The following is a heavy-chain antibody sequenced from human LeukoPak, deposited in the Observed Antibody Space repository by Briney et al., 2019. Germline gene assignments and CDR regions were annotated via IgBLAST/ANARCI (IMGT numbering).Heavy chain of an antibody. V-gene: IGHV1-8*01. J-gene: IGHJ4*02. Sequence: ASVKVSCKASGYTFTSYDINWVRQATGQGLEWMGWMNPNSGNTGYAQKFQGRVTMTRNTSISTAYMELSSLRSEDTAVYYCARATKAYRAAASGYWGPGTLVTVSS. CDR1: GYTFTSYD. CDR2: MNPNSGNT. D-gene: IGHD6-13*01. CDR3: ARATKAYRAAASGY.